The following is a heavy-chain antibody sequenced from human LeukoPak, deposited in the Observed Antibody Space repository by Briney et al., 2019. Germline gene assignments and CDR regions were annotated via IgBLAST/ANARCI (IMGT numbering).Heavy chain of an antibody. J-gene: IGHJ6*04. CDR3: ARSYCSSTSCPLDYYYYGMDV. D-gene: IGHD2-2*01. V-gene: IGHV1-69*13. CDR1: GYTFTSYG. CDR2: IIPIFGTA. Sequence: GASVKVSCKASGYTFTSYGISWVRQAPGQGLEWMGGIIPIFGTANYAQKFQGRVTITADESTSTAYMELSSLRSEDTAVYYCARSYCSSTSCPLDYYYYGMDVWGKGTTVTVSS.